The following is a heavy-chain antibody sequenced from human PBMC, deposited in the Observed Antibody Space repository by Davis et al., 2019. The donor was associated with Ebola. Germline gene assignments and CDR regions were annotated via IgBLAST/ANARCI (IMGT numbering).Heavy chain of an antibody. J-gene: IGHJ6*04. CDR1: GFTFSSYG. CDR3: ARDGEVGYDLIYYYGMDV. D-gene: IGHD1-26*01. CDR2: VSDNGGNT. V-gene: IGHV3-23*01. Sequence: GGSLRLSCAASGFTFSSYGMHWVRQAPGKGLEWVSSVSDNGGNTYYADSGKGRFTISRDNSKNTLYLQMNSLRAEDTAVYYCARDGEVGYDLIYYYGMDVWGKGTTVTVSS.